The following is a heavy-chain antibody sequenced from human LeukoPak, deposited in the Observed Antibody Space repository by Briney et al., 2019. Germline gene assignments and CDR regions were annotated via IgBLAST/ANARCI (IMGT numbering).Heavy chain of an antibody. Sequence: SETLSLTCAVYGGPFSGYYWSWIRQPPGKGLEWIGEINHSGSTNYNPSLESRVTISVDTSKDQFSLKLSSVSAADTVVYYCARATSLRYFDWLPKRGSDYMDAWGKGTTVTVSS. CDR1: GGPFSGYY. CDR3: ARATSLRYFDWLPKRGSDYMDA. CDR2: INHSGST. J-gene: IGHJ6*03. V-gene: IGHV4-34*01. D-gene: IGHD3-9*01.